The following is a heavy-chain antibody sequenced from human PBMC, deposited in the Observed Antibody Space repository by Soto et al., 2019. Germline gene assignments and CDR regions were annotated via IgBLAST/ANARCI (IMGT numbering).Heavy chain of an antibody. CDR1: GYTFTSYA. D-gene: IGHD3-10*01. Sequence: QVQLVQSGAEVKKPGASVKVSCKASGYTFTSYAMHWVRQAPGQRLEWMGWINAGNGNTKYSQKFQGRVTITRDTSASTAYMELSSLRSEDTAVYCCARQQESGTFDYWGQGTLVTVSS. CDR3: ARQQESGTFDY. CDR2: INAGNGNT. V-gene: IGHV1-3*01. J-gene: IGHJ4*02.